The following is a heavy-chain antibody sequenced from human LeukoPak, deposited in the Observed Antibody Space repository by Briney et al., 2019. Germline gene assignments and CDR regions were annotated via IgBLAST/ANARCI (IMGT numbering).Heavy chain of an antibody. V-gene: IGHV4-4*07. Sequence: PSETLSLTCTVSGGSIISYYWSWVRQSAGKGLEWIGRIYPSGSTEYNTSLKSRVTMSVDMSKKQFSLKLTSVTAADTAVYYRARLKFYDSTGYTPGYYMDVWGKGTTVTVSS. CDR2: IYPSGST. D-gene: IGHD3-22*01. CDR3: ARLKFYDSTGYTPGYYMDV. J-gene: IGHJ6*03. CDR1: GGSIISYY.